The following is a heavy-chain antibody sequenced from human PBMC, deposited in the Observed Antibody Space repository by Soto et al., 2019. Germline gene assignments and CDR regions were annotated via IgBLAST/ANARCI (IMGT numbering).Heavy chain of an antibody. V-gene: IGHV3-30-3*01. CDR2: ISYDGSNK. J-gene: IGHJ5*02. Sequence: GGSLRLSCAASGFTFSSYAMHWVRQAPGKGLEWVAVISYDGSNKYYADAVKGRFTISRDNSKNTLYLQMNSLRAEDTAVYYCARDGGTVVTYNWFDPWGQGTLVTV. CDR3: ARDGGTVVTYNWFDP. CDR1: GFTFSSYA. D-gene: IGHD2-21*02.